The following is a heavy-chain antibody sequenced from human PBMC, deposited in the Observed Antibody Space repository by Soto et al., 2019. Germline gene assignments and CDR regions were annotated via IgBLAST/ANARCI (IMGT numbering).Heavy chain of an antibody. D-gene: IGHD3-3*01. CDR1: GYTLTELS. CDR3: ATGGVNFWSGYYTAHNWSEP. CDR2: FDPEDGET. J-gene: IGHJ5*02. Sequence: ASVKVSCKVSGYTLTELSMHWVRQAPGKGLEWMGGFDPEDGETIYAQKFQGRVTMTEDTSTDTAYMELSSLRSEDTAVYYCATGGVNFWSGYYTAHNWSEPWGQGTLVTVSS. V-gene: IGHV1-24*01.